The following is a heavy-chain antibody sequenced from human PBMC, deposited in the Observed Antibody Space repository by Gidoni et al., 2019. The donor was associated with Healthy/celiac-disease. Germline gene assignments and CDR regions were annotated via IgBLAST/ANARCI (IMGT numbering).Heavy chain of an antibody. CDR1: GVTLSSYS. D-gene: IGHD1-1*01. CDR2: ISGSGGRT. V-gene: IGHV3-23*04. J-gene: IGHJ4*02. Sequence: EVQLVESGGGWVQPGGALRLSWAAAGVTLSSYSMSWVRQAPGKWLVWVSAISGSGGRTYYADSVKGRFTISRDNSKNTLYLQMNSLRAEDTAVYYCAKSAELERPLCFDYWGQGTLVTVSS. CDR3: AKSAELERPLCFDY.